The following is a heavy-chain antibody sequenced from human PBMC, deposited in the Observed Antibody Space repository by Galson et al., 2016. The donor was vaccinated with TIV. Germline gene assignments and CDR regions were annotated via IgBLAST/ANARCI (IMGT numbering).Heavy chain of an antibody. V-gene: IGHV3-66*02. J-gene: IGHJ6*02. CDR1: GFSVSDNY. CDR3: ARERRYCGNECYLYYYYGMDV. D-gene: IGHD2-21*01. CDR2: IYTGGST. Sequence: SLRLSCAASGFSVSDNYMTWVRRAPGKGLEWVSMIYTGGSTSYADSVKGRFTISRDNSKNTLYLQMNQLRVEDSAVYYCARERRYCGNECYLYYYYGMDVWGQGTTVTVSS.